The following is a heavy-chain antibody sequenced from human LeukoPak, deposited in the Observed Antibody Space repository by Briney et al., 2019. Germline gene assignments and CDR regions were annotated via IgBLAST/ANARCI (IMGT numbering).Heavy chain of an antibody. CDR2: IYYSGST. V-gene: IGHV4-59*01. D-gene: IGHD3-22*01. CDR1: GGSISSYY. J-gene: IGHJ4*02. CDR3: ARLYDSSGYYPYYFDY. Sequence: NPSETLSLTCTVSGGSISSYYWSWIRQPPGKGLEWIGYIYYSGSTNYNPSLKSRVTISVDTSKNQFSLKLSSVTAADTAVYYCARLYDSSGYYPYYFDYWGQGTLVTVSS.